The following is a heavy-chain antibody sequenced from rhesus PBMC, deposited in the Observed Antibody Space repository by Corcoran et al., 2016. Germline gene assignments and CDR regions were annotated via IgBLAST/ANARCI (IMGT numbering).Heavy chain of an antibody. J-gene: IGHJ4*01. D-gene: IGHD6-13*01. CDR2: INSGGGST. CDR3: AKARYYSSWSLVY. CDR1: GFTFSSYG. V-gene: IGHV3S5*01. Sequence: EVQLVETGGGLVQPGGSLKLSCAASGFTFSSYGMSWVRQAPGKGLEWVSAINSGGGSTYYADSVKCRCTISRDHSKNTLSLQMNSLRAEDTAVYYCAKARYYSSWSLVYWGQGVLVTVSS.